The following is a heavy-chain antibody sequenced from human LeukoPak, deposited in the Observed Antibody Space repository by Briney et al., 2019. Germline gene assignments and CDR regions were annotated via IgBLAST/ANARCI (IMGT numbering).Heavy chain of an antibody. Sequence: RGASVKVSCKASGYTFTGYYLHWMRQAPGQGLEWMGWINGNSGDTNYAQKFQGRVTMTRDTSISTAYMDLIRLTSDDTAVYYCVRVAVTGIAYFQYWGQGTPVTVPS. CDR2: INGNSGDT. V-gene: IGHV1-2*02. J-gene: IGHJ1*01. CDR1: GYTFTGYY. CDR3: VRVAVTGIAYFQY. D-gene: IGHD6-19*01.